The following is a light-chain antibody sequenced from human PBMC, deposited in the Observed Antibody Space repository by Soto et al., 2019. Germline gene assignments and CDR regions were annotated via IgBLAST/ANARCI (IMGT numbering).Light chain of an antibody. J-gene: IGKJ1*01. CDR3: QQYHSWPPRT. CDR1: QSVSSSY. CDR2: GAS. Sequence: EIVLTQSPGTLSLSPGERATLSCRASQSVSSSYLAWYQRKPGQAPRLLIYGASSRATGIPDRFSGSGSGTDFTLTISSLQSEDFAVYYCQQYHSWPPRTFGQGTKVDIK. V-gene: IGKV3-20*01.